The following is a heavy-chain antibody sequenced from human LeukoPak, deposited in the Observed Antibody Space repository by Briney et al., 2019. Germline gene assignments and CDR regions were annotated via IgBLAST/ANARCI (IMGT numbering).Heavy chain of an antibody. CDR2: MNPNSGNT. V-gene: IGHV1-8*01. D-gene: IGHD6-13*01. J-gene: IGHJ4*02. CDR1: GCTFTSYG. Sequence: ASVKASCKASGCTFTSYGINWVRQATGQGFEWMGWMNPNSGNTGYSQNFQGRVTMTRNTSISTAYMELNSLRSEDTAVYYCAAKGIAAAAIDYWGQGTLVTVSS. CDR3: AAKGIAAAAIDY.